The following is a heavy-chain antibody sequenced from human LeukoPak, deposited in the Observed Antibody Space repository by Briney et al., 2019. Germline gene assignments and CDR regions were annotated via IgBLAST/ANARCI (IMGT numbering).Heavy chain of an antibody. V-gene: IGHV3-11*04. CDR1: GFTFSDYY. J-gene: IGHJ3*02. CDR3: ASRAGYCSGGSCYFPWAFDI. D-gene: IGHD2-15*01. CDR2: ISSSSSTI. Sequence: GGSLRLSCAASGFTFSDYYMSWVRQAPGKGLEWVSYISSSSSTIYYADSVRGRFTISRDNAKNSLYLQMNSLRAEDTAVYYCASRAGYCSGGSCYFPWAFDIWGQGTMVTVSS.